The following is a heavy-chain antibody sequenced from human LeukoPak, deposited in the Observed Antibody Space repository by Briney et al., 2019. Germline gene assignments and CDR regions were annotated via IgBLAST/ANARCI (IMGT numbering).Heavy chain of an antibody. Sequence: GGSLRLSCVASGFTFSSYALSWVRQAPGKGLEWVSVISGSGGSTYYADSEEGRFTISRDNSKNTLYLQMNSLRAEDTALYYCAKGGMSTTSLLRIDYWGQGTLVTVSS. CDR1: GFTFSSYA. J-gene: IGHJ4*02. V-gene: IGHV3-23*01. CDR3: AKGGMSTTSLLRIDY. CDR2: ISGSGGST. D-gene: IGHD2-15*01.